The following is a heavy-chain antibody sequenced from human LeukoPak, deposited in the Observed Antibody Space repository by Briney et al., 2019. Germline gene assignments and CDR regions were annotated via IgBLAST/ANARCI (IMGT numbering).Heavy chain of an antibody. V-gene: IGHV1-8*01. J-gene: IGHJ4*02. D-gene: IGHD4-23*01. CDR2: MNPNSGNT. CDR1: GYTFTSCD. Sequence: ASVKVSCKASGYTFTSCDINWVRQATGQGLEWMGWMNPNSGNTGYAQKFQGRVTMTRNTSISTAYMELSSLRSEDTAVYYCARGVGGNDHFDYWGQGTLVTVSS. CDR3: ARGVGGNDHFDY.